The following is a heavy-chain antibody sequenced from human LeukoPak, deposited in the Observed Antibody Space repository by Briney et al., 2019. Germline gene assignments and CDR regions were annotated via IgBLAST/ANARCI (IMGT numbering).Heavy chain of an antibody. CDR1: GYTFTVYY. J-gene: IGHJ5*02. CDR3: ARLYDYGDYRWFDP. Sequence: ASVTLSFTASGYTFTVYYMHWVRQAPGQGPEWIGWINPNSGGTKYAQKFQGRVTMTRDTSISTAYMELSRLRSVATAEYYCARLYDYGDYRWFDPWGQGTLVTVSS. D-gene: IGHD4-17*01. CDR2: INPNSGGT. V-gene: IGHV1-2*02.